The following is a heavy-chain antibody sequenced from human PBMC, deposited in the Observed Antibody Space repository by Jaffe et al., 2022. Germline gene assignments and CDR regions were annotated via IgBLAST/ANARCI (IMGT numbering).Heavy chain of an antibody. CDR1: GFSFDTYW. CDR3: ARDPTYNYDPGR. J-gene: IGHJ4*02. Sequence: EVQLVESGGGLVQPGGSLTVSCVASGFSFDTYWMTWVRQAPGKGLEWVANIKEDGSEKHYVESVKGRFNISRDNTKNSLYLQMKYLSPEDTAVYYCARDPTYNYDPGRWGQGTLVTVSS. V-gene: IGHV3-7*05. CDR2: IKEDGSEK. D-gene: IGHD3-22*01.